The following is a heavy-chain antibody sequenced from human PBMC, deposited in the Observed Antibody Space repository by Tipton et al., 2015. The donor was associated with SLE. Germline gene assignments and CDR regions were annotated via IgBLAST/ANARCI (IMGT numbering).Heavy chain of an antibody. J-gene: IGHJ4*02. CDR2: IIHSGVT. Sequence: TLSLTCAVYGESFNGYFWTWIRQPPGKGLEWIAEIIHSGVTNYNPSLRSRVTISADMSKNQVSLKLNSVTAADTAVYYCARVAPTEVFDYWGQGTLVTVSS. CDR3: ARVAPTEVFDY. CDR1: GESFNGYF. D-gene: IGHD1-1*01. V-gene: IGHV4-34*12.